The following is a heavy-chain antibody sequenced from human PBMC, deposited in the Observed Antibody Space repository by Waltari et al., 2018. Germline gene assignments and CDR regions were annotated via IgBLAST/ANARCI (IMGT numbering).Heavy chain of an antibody. CDR2: INLGGDT. Sequence: EVHLVESGGGLVQPGGSLRLSCALSGFHANNYYMYWVRQAPGKGLEWVSVINLGGDTYYGDSVKGRFTISRDNSKNTLDLQVNSLRSDDTAVYFCARGRGFIIDTWGHGTLVTVSS. CDR1: GFHANNYY. D-gene: IGHD2-15*01. CDR3: ARGRGFIIDT. V-gene: IGHV3-66*02. J-gene: IGHJ5*01.